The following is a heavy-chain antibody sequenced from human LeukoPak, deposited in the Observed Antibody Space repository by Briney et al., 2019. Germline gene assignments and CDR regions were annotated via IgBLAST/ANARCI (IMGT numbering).Heavy chain of an antibody. Sequence: GTSLRLSCAASGFTFSNFFMHWVRREPGKGLEWVALIWYDGSKTYYVDSVKGRFTISRDNSKDTVYLQMNSLRAEATAVYHCARARLGTVTGYHFDYWGQGIPVTVSS. D-gene: IGHD3-9*01. CDR3: ARARLGTVTGYHFDY. CDR2: IWYDGSKT. J-gene: IGHJ4*02. CDR1: GFTFSNFF. V-gene: IGHV3-33*01.